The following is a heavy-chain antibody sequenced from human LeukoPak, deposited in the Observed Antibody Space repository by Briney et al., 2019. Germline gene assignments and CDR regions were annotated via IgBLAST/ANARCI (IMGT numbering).Heavy chain of an antibody. CDR1: GFTVSSNS. Sequence: GGSLRLSCTVSGFTVSSNSWSWVRQAPGKGLGWVSFIYSGGNTHYSDSVKGRFTISRDNSKNTLYLQMNSLRAEDTAIYYCARRAGEYSHPYDYWGQGALVTVSS. CDR3: ARRAGEYSHPYDY. D-gene: IGHD2-15*01. V-gene: IGHV3-53*01. CDR2: IYSGGNT. J-gene: IGHJ4*02.